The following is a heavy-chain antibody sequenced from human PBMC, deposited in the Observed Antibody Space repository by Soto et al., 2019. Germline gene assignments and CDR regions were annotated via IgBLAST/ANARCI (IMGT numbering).Heavy chain of an antibody. Sequence: PGVSLRLSCAASGFTFSSYGMHWVRQAPGKGLEWVAVIWYDGSNKYYADSVKGRFTISRDNSKNTLYLQMNSLRAEDTAVYYCARAPEWLSHYYYYYYMDVWGKGTTVTVSS. D-gene: IGHD3-3*01. CDR3: ARAPEWLSHYYYYYYMDV. CDR1: GFTFSSYG. CDR2: IWYDGSNK. J-gene: IGHJ6*03. V-gene: IGHV3-33*01.